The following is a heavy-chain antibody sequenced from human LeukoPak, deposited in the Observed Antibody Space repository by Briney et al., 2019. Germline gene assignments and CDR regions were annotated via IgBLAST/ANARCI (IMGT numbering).Heavy chain of an antibody. CDR2: IYTSGIT. Sequence: SETLSLTCTVSGGSISNYYWSWIRQPAGKGLEWIGRIYTSGITNYNPSLKSRVTMSVDTSKNQFSLRLTSVTAADTAVYYCARAGPGVGASTLIFDYWGQGTLVTVSS. CDR3: ARAGPGVGASTLIFDY. CDR1: GGSISNYY. D-gene: IGHD1-26*01. J-gene: IGHJ4*02. V-gene: IGHV4-4*07.